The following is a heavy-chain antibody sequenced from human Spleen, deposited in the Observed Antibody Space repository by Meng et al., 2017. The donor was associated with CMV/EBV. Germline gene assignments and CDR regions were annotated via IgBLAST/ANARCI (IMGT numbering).Heavy chain of an antibody. CDR1: GGSLNGYY. V-gene: IGHV4-34*01. D-gene: IGHD3-10*01. J-gene: IGHJ6*02. CDR2: VSHSGTT. CDR3: ARKSVTLVRGVSDYYYSMDV. Sequence: GSLRLSCAVYGGSLNGYYWSWIRQPPGKGLEWIGEVSHSGTTNYNPSLKSRVTISVDTSENQFSLRLNSVTAADTAVYYCARKSVTLVRGVSDYYYSMDVWGQGTTVTVSS.